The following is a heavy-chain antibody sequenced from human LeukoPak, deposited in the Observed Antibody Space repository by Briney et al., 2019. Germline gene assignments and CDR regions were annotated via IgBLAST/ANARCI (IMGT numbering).Heavy chain of an antibody. Sequence: GGSLRLSCAASGLTFSSYAMHWVRQAPGKGLEWVAVISYDGSNKYYADSVKGRFTISRDNSKNTLYLQMNSLRAEDTAVYYCARDGLKDYGDYPNWFDPWGQGTLVTVSS. CDR3: ARDGLKDYGDYPNWFDP. V-gene: IGHV3-30-3*01. D-gene: IGHD4-17*01. J-gene: IGHJ5*02. CDR2: ISYDGSNK. CDR1: GLTFSSYA.